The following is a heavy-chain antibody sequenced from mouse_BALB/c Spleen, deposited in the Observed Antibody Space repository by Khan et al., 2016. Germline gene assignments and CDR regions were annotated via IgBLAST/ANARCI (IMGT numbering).Heavy chain of an antibody. CDR2: IFPGSINT. V-gene: IGHV1-66*01. D-gene: IGHD1-1*01. CDR1: GYSFTSYY. CDR3: ARSYYYGSPYYFDY. J-gene: IGHJ2*01. Sequence: QVQLKQSGPELVKPGASVKISCKASGYSFTSYYIHWVKQRPGQGLEWIGGIFPGSINTKYNEKFKGKATLTADTSSSTAYMQLSSLTSEDSAVYFCARSYYYGSPYYFDYWGHGTTLTVSS.